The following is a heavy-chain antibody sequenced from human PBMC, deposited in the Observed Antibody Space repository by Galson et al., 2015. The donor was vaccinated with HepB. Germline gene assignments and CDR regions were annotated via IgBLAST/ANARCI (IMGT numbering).Heavy chain of an antibody. V-gene: IGHV6-1*01. J-gene: IGHJ3*02. CDR2: TYYRSKWYN. CDR3: ARGGGYYYDSMRSAFDI. D-gene: IGHD3-22*01. CDR1: GDSVSSNSAA. Sequence: CAISGDSVSSNSAAWNWIRQSPSRGLEWLGRTYYRSKWYNDYAVSVKSRITINPDTSKNQFSLQLNSVTPEDTAVYYCARGGGYYYDSMRSAFDIWGQGTMVTVSS.